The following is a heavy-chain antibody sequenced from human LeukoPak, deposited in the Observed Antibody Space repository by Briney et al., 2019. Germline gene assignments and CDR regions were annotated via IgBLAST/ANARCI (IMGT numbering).Heavy chain of an antibody. CDR2: INPNSGGT. CDR3: ARAGGDDYGDYGYFDY. CDR1: GYTFTGYY. D-gene: IGHD4-17*01. Sequence: ASVKVSCKASGYTFTGYYMHWVRQAPGQGLEWMGRINPNSGGTNYAQKVQGRVTMTRDTSISTAYLELSRLRSDDTAVYYCARAGGDDYGDYGYFDYWGQGTLVTVSS. V-gene: IGHV1-2*06. J-gene: IGHJ4*02.